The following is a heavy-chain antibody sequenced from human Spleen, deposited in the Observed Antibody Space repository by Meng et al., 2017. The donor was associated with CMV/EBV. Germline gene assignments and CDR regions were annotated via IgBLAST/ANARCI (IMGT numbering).Heavy chain of an antibody. CDR2: IYYSGST. J-gene: IGHJ2*01. CDR3: ARGRYYDFWSGRGRHFDI. D-gene: IGHD3-3*01. CDR1: GGSISSSSYY. Sequence: SETLSLTCTVSGGSISSSSYYWGWIRQPPGKGLEWIGSIYYSGSTYYNPSLKSRVTISVDTSKTQVTLTLNSVTAADTAVYYCARGRYYDFWSGRGRHFDIWGRGTLVTVSS. V-gene: IGHV4-39*01.